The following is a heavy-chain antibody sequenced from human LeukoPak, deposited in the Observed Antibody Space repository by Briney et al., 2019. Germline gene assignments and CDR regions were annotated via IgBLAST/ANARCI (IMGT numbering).Heavy chain of an antibody. Sequence: PGGSLRLSCAASGFTFSKYWTTWVRQAPGKGLEWVASIKQDGSEKYYVDSVKGRFIISRDNAKNSLYLQMNSLTAEDTAVYYCASHDYGDYSPLDYWGQGTLVTVSS. J-gene: IGHJ4*02. CDR3: ASHDYGDYSPLDY. D-gene: IGHD4-17*01. CDR2: IKQDGSEK. V-gene: IGHV3-7*01. CDR1: GFTFSKYW.